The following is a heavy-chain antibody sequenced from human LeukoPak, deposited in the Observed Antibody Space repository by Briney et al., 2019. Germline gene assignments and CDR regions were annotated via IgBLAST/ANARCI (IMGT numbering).Heavy chain of an antibody. J-gene: IGHJ4*02. CDR3: ARDISSRLIAAAGTPSY. CDR2: IYDSGSS. D-gene: IGHD6-13*01. V-gene: IGHV4-59*12. Sequence: SETLSLTCTVSGGSISSYYWSWIRQPPGKGLEWIGYIYDSGSSNYNPSLKSRVTISVDRSKNQFSLKLSSVTAADTAVYYCARDISSRLIAAAGTPSYWGQGTLVTVSS. CDR1: GGSISSYY.